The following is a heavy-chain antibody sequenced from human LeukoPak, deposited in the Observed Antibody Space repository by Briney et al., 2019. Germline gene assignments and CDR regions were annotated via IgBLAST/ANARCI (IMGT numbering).Heavy chain of an antibody. CDR1: GFTFSSYS. D-gene: IGHD3-9*01. CDR2: ISSSSSYI. Sequence: SGGSLRLSCAASGFTFSSYSMNWVRQAPGKGLEWVSSISSSSSYIYYADSVKGRFTISRDNAKNSLYLQMNSLRAEDTAVYYCAIWARVAPDILTPRPRDYWGQGTLVTVSS. CDR3: AIWARVAPDILTPRPRDY. V-gene: IGHV3-21*01. J-gene: IGHJ4*02.